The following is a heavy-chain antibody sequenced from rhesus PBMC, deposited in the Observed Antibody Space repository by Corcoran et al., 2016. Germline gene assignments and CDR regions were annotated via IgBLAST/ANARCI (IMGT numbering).Heavy chain of an antibody. D-gene: IGHD2-21*01. CDR2: INPYNGNP. V-gene: IGHV1S2*01. CDR1: GYTFTDYY. Sequence: QVQLVQSGAEVKKPGSSVKVSCKASGYTFTDYYMHWVRQAPRQGLEWMGRINPYNGNPTLAQKFQGRFTLPRDPSTSTAYMELSSLRSEDTAVYYCARVCTGSGCYAWGDYWGQGVLVTVSS. CDR3: ARVCTGSGCYAWGDY. J-gene: IGHJ4*01.